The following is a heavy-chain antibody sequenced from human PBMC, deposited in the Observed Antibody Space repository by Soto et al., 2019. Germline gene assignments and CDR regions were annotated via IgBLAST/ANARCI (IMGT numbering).Heavy chain of an antibody. CDR1: GYTFTSYA. Sequence: ASVKVSCKASGYTFTSYAISWVRQAPGQGLEWMGWISANNGNTNYAQKVQGRVTMTTDTSTSTAYMELRSLRSDDTAVYYCARHSTLPTPYYHYYGMDVWGQGTTVTVS. CDR2: ISANNGNT. D-gene: IGHD4-4*01. CDR3: ARHSTLPTPYYHYYGMDV. V-gene: IGHV1-18*01. J-gene: IGHJ6*02.